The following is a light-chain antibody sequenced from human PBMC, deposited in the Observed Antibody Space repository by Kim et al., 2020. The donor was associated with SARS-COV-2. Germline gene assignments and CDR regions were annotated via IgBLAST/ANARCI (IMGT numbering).Light chain of an antibody. CDR1: QSVSSSY. J-gene: IGKJ2*01. Sequence: PGERATLSCRASQSVSSSYLAWYQQKPGQAPRLLIYGASYRATAIPDRFSGSESGTDFTLTISRLEPEDFAVYYCQQYGGSPPRYNFGQGTKLEI. CDR3: QQYGGSPPRYN. V-gene: IGKV3-20*01. CDR2: GAS.